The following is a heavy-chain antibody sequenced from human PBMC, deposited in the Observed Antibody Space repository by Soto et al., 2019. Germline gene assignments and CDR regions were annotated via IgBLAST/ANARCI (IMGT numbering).Heavy chain of an antibody. V-gene: IGHV4-59*02. D-gene: IGHD6-13*01. CDR3: ARAETSGIHYFDY. CDR1: SDSVNRYY. CDR2: VYYSGST. Sequence: SAALSLTCTVTSDSVNRYYWSWLRQHPRKGLECMGYVYYSGSTNYNPSLKSRVTISVDTSKNQISLRLWSVTAADTAVYYCARAETSGIHYFDYWGQGSLVTVS. J-gene: IGHJ4*02.